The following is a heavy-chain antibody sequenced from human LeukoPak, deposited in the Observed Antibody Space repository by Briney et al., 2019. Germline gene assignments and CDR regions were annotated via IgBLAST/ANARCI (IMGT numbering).Heavy chain of an antibody. Sequence: KPSETLSLTCTVSGGSISSGGYYWSWIRQHPGKGLEWIGYIYYSGSTYYNPSLKSRVTISVDTSKNQFSLKLSSVTAADTAVYHCARSGSSYYFDYWGQGTLVTVSS. CDR2: IYYSGST. J-gene: IGHJ4*02. CDR1: GGSISSGGYY. CDR3: ARSGSSYYFDY. V-gene: IGHV4-31*03. D-gene: IGHD1-26*01.